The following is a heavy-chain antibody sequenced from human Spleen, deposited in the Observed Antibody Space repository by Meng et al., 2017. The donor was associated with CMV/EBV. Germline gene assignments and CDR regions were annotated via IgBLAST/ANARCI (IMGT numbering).Heavy chain of an antibody. CDR3: ARPADRLYYYYGMDV. Sequence: GESLKISCAASGFTFSSYWMHWVRQAPGKGLVWVSRINSDGSSTSYADSVKGRFTISRDNAKNTLYLQMNSLRAEDTAVYYCARPADRLYYYYGMDVRGQGTTVTVSS. J-gene: IGHJ6*02. V-gene: IGHV3-74*01. CDR2: INSDGSST. CDR1: GFTFSSYW.